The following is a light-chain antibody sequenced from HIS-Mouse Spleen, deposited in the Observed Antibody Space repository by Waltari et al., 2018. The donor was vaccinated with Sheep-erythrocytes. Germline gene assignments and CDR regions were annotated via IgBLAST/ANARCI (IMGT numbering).Light chain of an antibody. J-gene: IGLJ2*01. CDR3: QAWDSSTAV. V-gene: IGLV3-1*01. CDR2: QDS. CDR1: NLGDKY. Sequence: SYELTQPPSVSVSPGQTASITCSGANLGDKYACWYEQKPGQSPVLVIYQDSKRPSGLPERFSGSNSGNTDTLTISGTQAMDEADYYCQAWDSSTAVFGGGTKLTVL.